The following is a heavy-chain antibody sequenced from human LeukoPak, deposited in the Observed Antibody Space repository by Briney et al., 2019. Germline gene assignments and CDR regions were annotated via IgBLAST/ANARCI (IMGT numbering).Heavy chain of an antibody. D-gene: IGHD4-17*01. V-gene: IGHV4-31*03. CDR2: IYYSGST. CDR3: ARDYGRAYYYYGMDV. J-gene: IGHJ6*02. Sequence: SETLSLTCTVSGGSISSGGYYWSWIRQHPGKGLEWIGCIYYSGSTYYNPSLKSRVTISVDTSKNQFSLKLSSVTAADTAVYYCARDYGRAYYYYGMDVWGQGTTVTVSS. CDR1: GGSISSGGYY.